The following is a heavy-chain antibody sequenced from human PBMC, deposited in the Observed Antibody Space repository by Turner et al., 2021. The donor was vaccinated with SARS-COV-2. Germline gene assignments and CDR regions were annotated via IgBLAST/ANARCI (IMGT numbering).Heavy chain of an antibody. D-gene: IGHD5-18*01. V-gene: IGHV4-39*01. CDR3: ARQVRGYSYAFSFDY. Sequence: QLQLLESGPGLVKPSETLSLTGTVAGGSISSSSYYWGWIRQPPGKGLEWIGNIYYSGSTYYNPSLKSRVTISVDTSKNQFSLKLSSVTAADTAVFYCARQVRGYSYAFSFDYWGQGTLVTVSS. J-gene: IGHJ4*02. CDR1: GGSISSSSYY. CDR2: IYYSGST.